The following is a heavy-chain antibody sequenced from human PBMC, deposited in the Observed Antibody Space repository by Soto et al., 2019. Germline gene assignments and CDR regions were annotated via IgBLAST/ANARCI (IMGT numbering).Heavy chain of an antibody. Sequence: PGGSLRLSCAASGFNFNSYTINWVRQAPGKRLEWLSSISSSGYIFSTDSVRGRFTISRDNSNNMLYLQMNSLRGEDTALYYCARDAAARDGRGGMDVWGQGTTVTVSS. V-gene: IGHV3-21*06. CDR2: ISSSGYI. CDR3: ARDAAARDGRGGMDV. J-gene: IGHJ6*02. CDR1: GFNFNSYT. D-gene: IGHD6-6*01.